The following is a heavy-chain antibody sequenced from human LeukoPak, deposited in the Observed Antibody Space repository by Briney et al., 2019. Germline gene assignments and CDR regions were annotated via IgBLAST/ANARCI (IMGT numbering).Heavy chain of an antibody. CDR2: ISYDGSNK. V-gene: IGHV3-30*18. J-gene: IGHJ4*02. CDR3: AKGSAGYGYGD. D-gene: IGHD5-18*01. CDR1: GVTFISYG. Sequence: PGRSLRLSCAASGVTFISYGMHWVRQAPGKGLEWVAVISYDGSNKYYADSVKGRFTISRDNSKNTLYLQMNSLRAEDTAVYYCAKGSAGYGYGDWGQGTLVTVSS.